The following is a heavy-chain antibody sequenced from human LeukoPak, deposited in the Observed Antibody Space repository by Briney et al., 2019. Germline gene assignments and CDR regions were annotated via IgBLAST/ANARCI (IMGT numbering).Heavy chain of an antibody. CDR2: INHSGST. CDR1: GGSFSGYY. Sequence: SETLSPTCAVYGGSFSGYYWSWIRQPPGKGLEWIGEINHSGSTNYNPSLKSRVTISVDTSKNQFSLKLSSVTAADTAVYYCARRGDGYSSSWYRYFDLWGRGTLVTVSS. V-gene: IGHV4-34*01. CDR3: ARRGDGYSSSWYRYFDL. D-gene: IGHD6-13*01. J-gene: IGHJ2*01.